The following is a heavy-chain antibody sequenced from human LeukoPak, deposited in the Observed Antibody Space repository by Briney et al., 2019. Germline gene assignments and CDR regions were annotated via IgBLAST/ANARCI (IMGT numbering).Heavy chain of an antibody. CDR1: GGSIRGSSDY. J-gene: IGHJ4*02. CDR2: IYYSGST. CDR3: ARNESVLGTTGLNDFFDD. V-gene: IGHV4-39*01. D-gene: IGHD1-26*01. Sequence: SETLSLTCTASGGSIRGSSDYWGWIRQSPGKGLEWIGSIYYSGSTYYNPSLKSRVTISVDTSKNQFYGKLTSVTAADTAVYYCARNESVLGTTGLNDFFDDWGQGTLVTVSS.